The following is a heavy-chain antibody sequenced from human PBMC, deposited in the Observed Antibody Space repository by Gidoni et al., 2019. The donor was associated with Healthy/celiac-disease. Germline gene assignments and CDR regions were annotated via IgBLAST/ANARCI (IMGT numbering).Heavy chain of an antibody. CDR2: INHSGST. J-gene: IGHJ6*02. CDR3: ARGAIYDFWSGYYQYYYYYGMDV. CDR1: GGSFSGSY. D-gene: IGHD3-3*01. Sequence: QVQLQQWGAGLLKPSDTLSLTCAVYGGSFSGSYCSWLRQPPGKGLEWIGEINHSGSTNSNPSLKGQVTISVDTSKNQFSLKLSSVTAADTAVYYCARGAIYDFWSGYYQYYYYYGMDVWGQGTTVTVSS. V-gene: IGHV4-34*01.